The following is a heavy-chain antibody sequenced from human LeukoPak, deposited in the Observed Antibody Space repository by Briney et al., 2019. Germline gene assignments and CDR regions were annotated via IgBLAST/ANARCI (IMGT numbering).Heavy chain of an antibody. D-gene: IGHD6-19*01. Sequence: GESLKISCKGSGYSFSNYWIGWVRQMPGKGLEWMGIIYPGESHTRYSPSFQGQVTISADKSISTAYLQWSSLKASDTAIYYCARQDGYSSGWYGVGFDPWGQGTLVTASS. CDR1: GYSFSNYW. CDR2: IYPGESHT. J-gene: IGHJ5*02. CDR3: ARQDGYSSGWYGVGFDP. V-gene: IGHV5-51*01.